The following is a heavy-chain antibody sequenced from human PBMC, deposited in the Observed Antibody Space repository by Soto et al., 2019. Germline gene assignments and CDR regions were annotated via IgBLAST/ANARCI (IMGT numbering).Heavy chain of an antibody. J-gene: IGHJ4*02. CDR3: ARQQYLWXGESVFDY. CDR1: GYTFTSYA. V-gene: IGHV1-3*01. D-gene: IGHD3-10*01. Sequence: ASVKVSCKASGYTFTSYAMHWVRQAPGQRLEWMGWINAGNGNTKYSQKFQGRVTITRDTSASTAYMELSSLRSEDTAVYYCARQQYLWXGESVFDYWGQGTLATVSS. CDR2: INAGNGNT.